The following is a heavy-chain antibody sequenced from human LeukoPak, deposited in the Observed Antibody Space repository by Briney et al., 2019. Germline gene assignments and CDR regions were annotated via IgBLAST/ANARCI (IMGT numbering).Heavy chain of an antibody. D-gene: IGHD3-3*01. CDR2: IYSGGST. CDR3: AKDSPSRGLTFGVVSHDAFDI. Sequence: GGSLRLSCAASGFTVSSNYMSWVRQAPGKGLEWVSVIYSGGSTYYADSVKGRFTISRDNSKNTLYLQMNSLRAEDTAVYYCAKDSPSRGLTFGVVSHDAFDIWGQGTMVTVSS. CDR1: GFTVSSNY. J-gene: IGHJ3*02. V-gene: IGHV3-53*01.